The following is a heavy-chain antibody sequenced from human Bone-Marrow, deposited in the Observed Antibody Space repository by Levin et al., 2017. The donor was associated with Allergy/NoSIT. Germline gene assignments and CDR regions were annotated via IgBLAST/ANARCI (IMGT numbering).Heavy chain of an antibody. Sequence: SETLSLTCAVSGGSISSGGYSWSWIRQPPGKGLEWIGYIYHSGSTYYNPSLKSRVTISVDRSKNQFSLKLSSVTAADTAVYYCARNYYDSSGYQEDWGQGTLVTVSS. CDR2: IYHSGST. D-gene: IGHD3-22*01. CDR1: GGSISSGGYS. V-gene: IGHV4-30-2*01. CDR3: ARNYYDSSGYQED. J-gene: IGHJ4*02.